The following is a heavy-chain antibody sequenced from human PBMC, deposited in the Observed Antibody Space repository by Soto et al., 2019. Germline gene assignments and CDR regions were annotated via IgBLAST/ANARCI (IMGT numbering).Heavy chain of an antibody. CDR1: GGSISSYY. CDR2: IYNGGST. CDR3: TRGPSGDKVDY. J-gene: IGHJ4*02. V-gene: IGHV4-59*08. D-gene: IGHD7-27*01. Sequence: SETLCLTCTVSGGSISSYYWSWIRQPPGKGLEWIGYIYNGGSTYNNPSLKSRVTISVDTSKNQFSLNLSSVSAVDTAVYYCTRGPSGDKVDYWGQGTLVTVSS.